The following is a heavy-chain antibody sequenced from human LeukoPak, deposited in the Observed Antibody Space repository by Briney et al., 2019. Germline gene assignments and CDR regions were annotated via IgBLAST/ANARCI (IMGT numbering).Heavy chain of an antibody. D-gene: IGHD5-18*01. V-gene: IGHV1-2*02. CDR3: ARPITKYTAVVWDY. CDR1: EYTFTGYY. J-gene: IGHJ4*02. Sequence: ASVKVSCKASEYTFTGYYIHWVRQAPGQGLEWMGWIDPNTGDSNYVQKFQGRVTMTRDTSIGTAYMELSSLTSDDTAIYYCARPITKYTAVVWDYWGQGTLVTVSS. CDR2: IDPNTGDS.